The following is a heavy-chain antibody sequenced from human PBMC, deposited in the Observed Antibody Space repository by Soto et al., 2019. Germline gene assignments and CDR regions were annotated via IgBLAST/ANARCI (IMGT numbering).Heavy chain of an antibody. D-gene: IGHD3-22*01. CDR3: ARDTNYYDSSGYYYLTQPPFDY. CDR2: ISAYNGNT. J-gene: IGHJ4*02. V-gene: IGHV1-18*01. CDR1: GYTFTSYG. Sequence: GASVKVCCKASGYTFTSYGMSWVRQAPGQGLEWMGWISAYNGNTNYAQKLQGRVTMTTDTSTSTAYMELRSLRSDDTAVYYCARDTNYYDSSGYYYLTQPPFDYWGQGTLVTVSS.